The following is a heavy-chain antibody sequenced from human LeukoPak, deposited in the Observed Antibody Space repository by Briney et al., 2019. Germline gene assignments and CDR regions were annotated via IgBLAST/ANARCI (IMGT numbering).Heavy chain of an antibody. CDR2: TKHDGSER. CDR1: GFTFTSYW. Sequence: GGSLRLSCAASGFTFTSYWMTWVCQAPGTGLEWVANTKHDGSERYYVDSVKGRLTISRDNVKNSLFLQMDSLRAEDTAVYYCARGGLYGDYYFDYWGQGTLVTVTS. J-gene: IGHJ4*02. D-gene: IGHD2-21*02. V-gene: IGHV3-7*04. CDR3: ARGGLYGDYYFDY.